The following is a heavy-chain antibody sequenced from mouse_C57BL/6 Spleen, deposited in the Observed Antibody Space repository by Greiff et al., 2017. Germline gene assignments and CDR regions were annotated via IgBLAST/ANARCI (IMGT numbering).Heavy chain of an antibody. V-gene: IGHV1-69*01. CDR3: ARGDSFDY. Sequence: VQLQQPGAELVMPGASVKLSCKASGYTFTSYWMHWVKQRPGQGLEWIGEIDPSDSYTNYNQKFKGKSTLTVDKSSSTAYMQLSSLTSEDSAVYYCARGDSFDYWGQGTTLTVSS. J-gene: IGHJ2*01. CDR2: IDPSDSYT. CDR1: GYTFTSYW. D-gene: IGHD2-12*01.